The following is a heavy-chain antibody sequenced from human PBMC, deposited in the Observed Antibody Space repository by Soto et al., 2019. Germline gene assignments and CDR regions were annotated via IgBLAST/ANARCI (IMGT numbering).Heavy chain of an antibody. Sequence: EVQLLESGGGLVQPGGSLRLSCAASGVTFTNFAMNWVRQAPGKGLEGVAGISHSGSSTYYADSVKGRFTVSRDNSMDTLYLQLNSLRADDTAVYYCAKGSWVHHGSEGGNWLDPWGQGTLVTVSS. V-gene: IGHV3-23*01. CDR1: GVTFTNFA. J-gene: IGHJ5*02. CDR3: AKGSWVHHGSEGGNWLDP. D-gene: IGHD3-10*01. CDR2: ISHSGSST.